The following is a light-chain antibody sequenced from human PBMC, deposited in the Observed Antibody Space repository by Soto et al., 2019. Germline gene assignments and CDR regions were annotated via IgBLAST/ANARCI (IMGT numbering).Light chain of an antibody. CDR1: QTVYRSY. V-gene: IGKV3-20*01. Sequence: EIVLTQSPGTLSLSPGERATLSCRASQTVYRSYLAWYQQKPGQAPRLLIEGASRRATGIPDRFSGSGSGTDFILTISRLEPEDFAVYYCQQYDNSPGTFGQGTKVEIK. CDR2: GAS. J-gene: IGKJ1*01. CDR3: QQYDNSPGT.